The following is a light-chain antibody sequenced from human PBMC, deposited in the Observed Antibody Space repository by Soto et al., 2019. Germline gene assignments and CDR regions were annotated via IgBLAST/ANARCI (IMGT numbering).Light chain of an antibody. Sequence: EIVLTQSPGTLSLSPGERAPLSCRASQSVSSSYLAWYQQKPGQAPRLLIYGASSRATGIPDRFSGSGSGTDCTLTISRLEPEDFAVYYCQQYDSSPNTFGQGTKVEIK. V-gene: IGKV3-20*01. CDR1: QSVSSSY. J-gene: IGKJ1*01. CDR3: QQYDSSPNT. CDR2: GAS.